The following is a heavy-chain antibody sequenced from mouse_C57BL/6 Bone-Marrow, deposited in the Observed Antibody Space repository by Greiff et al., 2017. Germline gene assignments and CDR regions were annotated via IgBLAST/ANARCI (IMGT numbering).Heavy chain of an antibody. CDR1: GYTFTSYG. J-gene: IGHJ2*01. CDR3: ASCEYDGDC. V-gene: IGHV1-81*01. Sequence: QVQLKQPGAALARPGASVKLSCKASGYTFTSYGIRWVKQRTGQGLEWIGEIYPCSGYPYYNEKFKGKATRTADKSSSTAYMELRSLTSEDSAVYVCASCEYDGDCWGQGTTLTVSS. D-gene: IGHD2-4*01. CDR2: IYPCSGYP.